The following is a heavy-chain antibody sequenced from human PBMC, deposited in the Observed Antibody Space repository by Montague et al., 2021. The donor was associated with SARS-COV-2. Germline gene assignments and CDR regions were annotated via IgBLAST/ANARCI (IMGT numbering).Heavy chain of an antibody. CDR3: ARLPPSRVNSNGHYYNAVDI. V-gene: IGHV4-39*01. J-gene: IGHJ3*02. CDR1: GGSISSSGYY. Sequence: SETLSLTCTVSGGSISSSGYYWGWIRQPPGKGLEWIGSLYYSGNTYYSPSLQSPVTISVDTSKNQLSLRLNSMTAADTAVYYCARLPPSRVNSNGHYYNAVDIWGQGTMVTVSS. CDR2: LYYSGNT. D-gene: IGHD3-22*01.